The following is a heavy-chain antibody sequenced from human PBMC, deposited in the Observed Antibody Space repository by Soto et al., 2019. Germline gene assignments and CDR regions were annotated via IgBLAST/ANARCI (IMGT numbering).Heavy chain of an antibody. J-gene: IGHJ5*02. V-gene: IGHV4-31*03. CDR2: IYYSGST. CDR3: ARGGYCISTSCYQSPNWFDP. Sequence: SETLSLTCTVSGGSISSGGYYWSWIRQHPGKGLEWIGYIYYSGSTYYNPSLKSRVTISVDTSKNQFSLKLSSVTAADTAVYYCARGGYCISTSCYQSPNWFDPWGQGTLVTVSS. D-gene: IGHD2-2*01. CDR1: GGSISSGGYY.